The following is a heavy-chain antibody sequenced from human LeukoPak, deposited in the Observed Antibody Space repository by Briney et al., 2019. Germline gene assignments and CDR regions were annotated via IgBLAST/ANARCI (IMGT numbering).Heavy chain of an antibody. Sequence: PGGSLRLSCAASGFTFSSYEMNWVRQAPGKGLEWVSYISSSGSTIYYADSVKGRFTISRDNSKNTLYLQMNSLRAEDTAVYYCAKGLRIVVVPAASDYWGQGTLVTVSS. CDR3: AKGLRIVVVPAASDY. J-gene: IGHJ4*02. CDR1: GFTFSSYE. V-gene: IGHV3-48*03. D-gene: IGHD2-2*01. CDR2: ISSSGSTI.